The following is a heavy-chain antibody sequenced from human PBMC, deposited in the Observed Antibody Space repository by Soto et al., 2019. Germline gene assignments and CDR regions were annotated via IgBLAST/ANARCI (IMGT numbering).Heavy chain of an antibody. CDR2: IYYSGNT. V-gene: IGHV4-39*01. Sequence: QLQLQESGPGLVKPSETLSLTCSVSGGSVYTSFFYWAWIRQPPGKGLEWIGSIYYSGNTYYNPSLKSRVTLSVDTSKNQFSLDLSSVTAADTAVYYCARVVAGSGWYYFDYWGQGTLVTVSS. CDR3: ARVVAGSGWYYFDY. CDR1: GGSVYTSFFY. J-gene: IGHJ4*02. D-gene: IGHD6-19*01.